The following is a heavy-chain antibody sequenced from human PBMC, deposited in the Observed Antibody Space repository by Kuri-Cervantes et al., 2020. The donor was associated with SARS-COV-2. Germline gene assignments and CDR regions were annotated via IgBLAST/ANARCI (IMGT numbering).Heavy chain of an antibody. CDR2: ISSSGSTI. J-gene: IGHJ4*02. V-gene: IGHV3-48*03. D-gene: IGHD3-22*01. Sequence: GESLKISCAASGFTFSSYEMNRVRQAPGKGLEWVSYISSSGSTIYYADSVKGRFTISRDNAKNSLYLQMNSLRAEDTAVYYCARGDSSGYLYYFDYWGQGTLVTVSS. CDR3: ARGDSSGYLYYFDY. CDR1: GFTFSSYE.